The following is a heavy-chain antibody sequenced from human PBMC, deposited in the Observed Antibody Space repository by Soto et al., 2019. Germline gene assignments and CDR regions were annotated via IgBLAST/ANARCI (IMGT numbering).Heavy chain of an antibody. Sequence: PSETLSLTCTVSGGSIGSGGYYWSWIRQHPGKGLEWIGYIYYSGSTYYNPSLKSRVTISVDTSKNQFSLKLSSVTAADTAVYYCARAEKAEGDAFDIWGQGTMVTV. CDR1: GGSIGSGGYY. V-gene: IGHV4-31*03. J-gene: IGHJ3*02. D-gene: IGHD6-25*01. CDR2: IYYSGST. CDR3: ARAEKAEGDAFDI.